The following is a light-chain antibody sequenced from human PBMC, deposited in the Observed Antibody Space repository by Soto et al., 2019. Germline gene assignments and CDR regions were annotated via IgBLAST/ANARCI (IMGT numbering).Light chain of an antibody. CDR1: QSISSY. CDR2: DAS. J-gene: IGKJ4*01. Sequence: DIQMTQSPSSLSASVGDRVTITCRASQSISSYLNWYQQKPGKAPKLLIYDASSLESGVPSRFSGSGSGTEFTLTISSLEPEDFAVYYCQQRSNWPLTFGGGTKV. CDR3: QQRSNWPLT. V-gene: IGKV1-39*01.